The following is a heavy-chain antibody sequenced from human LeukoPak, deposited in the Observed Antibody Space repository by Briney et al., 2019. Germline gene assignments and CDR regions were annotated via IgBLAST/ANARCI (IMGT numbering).Heavy chain of an antibody. CDR2: ITSDGTAT. Sequence: VQPGGSLRLSCVASGFTFSNYWMHWVRQAPGKGLVWFSRITSDGTATTYADSVKGRFTISRDNAKNSLYLQMNSLRAEDTAVYYCARDHEWGRAYFDYWGQGTLVTVSS. CDR1: GFTFSNYW. V-gene: IGHV3-74*01. CDR3: ARDHEWGRAYFDY. D-gene: IGHD1-26*01. J-gene: IGHJ4*02.